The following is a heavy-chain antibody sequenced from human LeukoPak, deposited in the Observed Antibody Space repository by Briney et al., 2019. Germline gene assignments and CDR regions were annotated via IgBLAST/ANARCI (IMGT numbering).Heavy chain of an antibody. V-gene: IGHV3-23*01. Sequence: PGGSLRLSCAASGFTFSSYAMSWVRQAPGKGLEWVSAISGSGGSTYYADSVKGRFTISRDNSKNTLYLQMNSLRAEDTAVYYCAKVFGQDGYNPVDFWGQGTLVTVSS. J-gene: IGHJ4*02. CDR1: GFTFSSYA. CDR2: ISGSGGST. CDR3: AKVFGQDGYNPVDF. D-gene: IGHD5-12*01.